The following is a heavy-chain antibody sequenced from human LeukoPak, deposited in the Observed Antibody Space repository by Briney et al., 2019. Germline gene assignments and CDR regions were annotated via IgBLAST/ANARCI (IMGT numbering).Heavy chain of an antibody. V-gene: IGHV4-4*09. CDR2: IYTTGST. J-gene: IGHJ6*03. D-gene: IGHD3-10*01. CDR3: ARHLRRGHSASGGSLYYHYIDV. Sequence: PSETLSLTCTVSGGSMSYDYWRWVRQTPGMGLEWIGYIYTTGSTNYNPSLKGRVTISVDTSTNQSSLRLRSVTAADTGVYYCARHLRRGHSASGGSLYYHYIDVWGKGTTVTVSS. CDR1: GGSMSYDY.